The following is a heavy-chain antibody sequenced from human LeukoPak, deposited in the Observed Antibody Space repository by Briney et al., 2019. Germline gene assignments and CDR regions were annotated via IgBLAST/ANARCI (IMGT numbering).Heavy chain of an antibody. CDR3: AKDSIRSGYYSNAFDI. D-gene: IGHD3-22*01. J-gene: IGHJ3*02. CDR1: GFTFSSYG. Sequence: PGGSLRLSCAASGFTFSSYGMHWVRQAPGKGLEWVSFIRNDGTNKYYPDSVKGRFTISRDNSKNTVYLQMNSLGAEDTAVYYCAKDSIRSGYYSNAFDIWGQGTMVTVSS. V-gene: IGHV3-30*02. CDR2: IRNDGTNK.